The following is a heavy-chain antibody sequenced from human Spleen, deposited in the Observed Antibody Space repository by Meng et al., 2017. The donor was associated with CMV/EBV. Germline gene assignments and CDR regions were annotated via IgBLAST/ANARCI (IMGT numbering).Heavy chain of an antibody. V-gene: IGHV3-30*04. CDR2: ISYDGSNK. CDR1: GFTFSTYA. J-gene: IGHJ4*02. CDR3: ARGPYSSSPDFDY. Sequence: GGSLRLSCAASGFTFSTYAMHWVRQAPGKGLEWVSSISYDGSNKYYADSVKGRFTISRDNAKNTLYLQMNSLRAEDTAVYYCARGPYSSSPDFDYWGQGTLVTVSS. D-gene: IGHD6-6*01.